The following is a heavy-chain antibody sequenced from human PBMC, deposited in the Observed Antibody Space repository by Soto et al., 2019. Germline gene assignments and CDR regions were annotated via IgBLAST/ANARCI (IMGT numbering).Heavy chain of an antibody. CDR3: ARTQYYYDSSGYE. D-gene: IGHD3-22*01. CDR1: GGSVSSGSYY. CDR2: INHSGST. Sequence: SETLSLTGTVSGGSVSSGSYYWSWIRQPPGKGLEWIGEINHSGSTNYNPSLKSRVTISVDTSKNQFSLKLSSVTAADTAVYYCARTQYYYDSSGYEWGQGTLVTVSS. J-gene: IGHJ4*02. V-gene: IGHV4-61*01.